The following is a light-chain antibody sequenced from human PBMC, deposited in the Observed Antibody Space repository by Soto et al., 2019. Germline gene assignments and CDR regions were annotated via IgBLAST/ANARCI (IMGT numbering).Light chain of an antibody. CDR2: DAS. V-gene: IGKV1-16*02. CDR1: QEISNH. Sequence: DIQMTQSPSSLSASVGDRVTITCRASQEISNHLAWFQQKPGKPPKSLISDASNLQSGVPSKFSGSGSGTDFTLTISSLRPEDFATYYCQQYHNYPVTFGGGTKVEIK. CDR3: QQYHNYPVT. J-gene: IGKJ4*01.